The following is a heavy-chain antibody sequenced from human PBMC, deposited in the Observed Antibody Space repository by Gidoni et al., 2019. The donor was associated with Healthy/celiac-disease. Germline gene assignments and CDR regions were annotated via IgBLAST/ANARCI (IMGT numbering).Heavy chain of an antibody. D-gene: IGHD1-26*01. J-gene: IGHJ4*02. Sequence: QVQLVQSGAEVKKPGSSVKVSCKASGGTFSSYTISWVRQAPGQGLEWMGRIIPILGIANYAQKFQGRVTITADKSTSTAYMELSSLRSEDTAVYYCANREKGLGVDYWGQGTLVTVSS. V-gene: IGHV1-69*02. CDR3: ANREKGLGVDY. CDR1: GGTFSSYT. CDR2: IIPILGIA.